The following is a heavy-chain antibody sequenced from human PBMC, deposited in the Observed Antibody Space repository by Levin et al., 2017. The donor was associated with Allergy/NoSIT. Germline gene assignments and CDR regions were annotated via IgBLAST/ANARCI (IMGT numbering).Heavy chain of an antibody. J-gene: IGHJ5*02. CDR1: GGSISSSRYY. CDR3: AAEVGATTSWFDP. V-gene: IGHV4-39*01. Sequence: TLSLTCTVSGGSISSSRYYWGWIRQPPGKGLEWIGSIYYSGSTYYNPSLKSRVTISVDTSKNQFSLKLNSVTAADTAVYHCAAEVGATTSWFDPWGQGTLVTVSS. D-gene: IGHD1-26*01. CDR2: IYYSGST.